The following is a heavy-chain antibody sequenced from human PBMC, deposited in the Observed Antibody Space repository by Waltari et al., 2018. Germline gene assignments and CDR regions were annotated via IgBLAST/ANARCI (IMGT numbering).Heavy chain of an antibody. CDR2: IYPGDSDS. CDR1: GYTFTNNW. D-gene: IGHD5-12*01. CDR3: ARISHIVNPDAYYYDY. Sequence: EVQLVQSGAEVKKPGESLRISCKGSGYTFTNNWIGWVRQVPGKGLDWMALIYPGDSDSRYSPSFHGQVTISADKSISTAYLQWRSLKASDTAIYYCARISHIVNPDAYYYDYWGPGTLVTVAS. V-gene: IGHV5-51*01. J-gene: IGHJ4*02.